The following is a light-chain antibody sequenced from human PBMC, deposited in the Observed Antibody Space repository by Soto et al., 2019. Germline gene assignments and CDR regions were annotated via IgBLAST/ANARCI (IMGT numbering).Light chain of an antibody. CDR3: QQYDTSPLT. CDR2: GAF. V-gene: IGKV3-20*01. CDR1: QYISSIY. J-gene: IGKJ4*01. Sequence: EVVLTQSPGTLSLSPGERATLSCRASQYISSIYLAWYQQKPGRAPRLLIFGAFNRAPGVPDRFSGSASGTDFALTISGLEPEDFAVYYCQQYDTSPLTFGGGTKV.